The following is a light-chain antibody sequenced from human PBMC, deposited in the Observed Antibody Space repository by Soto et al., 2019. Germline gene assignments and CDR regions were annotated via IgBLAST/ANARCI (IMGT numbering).Light chain of an antibody. V-gene: IGKV1-27*01. CDR1: QGIGTY. Sequence: QMTQSPSSLSASIGDRVTITCRASQGIGTYLAWYQQRPGKVPQLLISAASTLQSGVPSRFSGSGSGTDLTLTINSLQPEDAATYYCQKYNRAPLTFGGGTKVEI. CDR2: AAS. J-gene: IGKJ4*01. CDR3: QKYNRAPLT.